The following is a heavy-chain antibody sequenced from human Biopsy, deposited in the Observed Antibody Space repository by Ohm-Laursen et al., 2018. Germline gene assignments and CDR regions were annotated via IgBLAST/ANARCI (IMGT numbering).Heavy chain of an antibody. Sequence: SQTLSLTCGVSGGSVRGYYWSWIRQTSGTGLAWIGHIFDDGATNYSPSPSLQGRVTLSIDTSENTFSLTLTSLPRADTGVYYCARVRGSGFFAFDIWGRGTTVSVSS. CDR3: ARVRGSGFFAFDI. J-gene: IGHJ3*02. CDR1: GGSVRGYY. D-gene: IGHD3-3*01. V-gene: IGHV4-59*02. CDR2: IFDDGAT.